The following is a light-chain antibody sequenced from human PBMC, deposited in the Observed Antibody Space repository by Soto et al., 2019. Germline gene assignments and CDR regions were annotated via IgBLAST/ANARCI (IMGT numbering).Light chain of an antibody. CDR1: SSDVGGYKY. Sequence: QSALTQPAYVSGSPGQSITISCTGTSSDVGGYKYVSWHQQHPGRVPKLIIYEVSNRPSGVSYRFSGSKSGNTASLTISGLQPEDEADYYCSSYTGNSMRVFGTGTKVTVL. V-gene: IGLV2-14*01. CDR2: EVS. CDR3: SSYTGNSMRV. J-gene: IGLJ1*01.